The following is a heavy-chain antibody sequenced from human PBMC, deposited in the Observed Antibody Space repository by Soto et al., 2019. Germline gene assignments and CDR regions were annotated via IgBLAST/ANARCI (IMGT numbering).Heavy chain of an antibody. V-gene: IGHV4-39*07. CDR2: IYYSGTS. CDR3: ASTSRAAPGTGLDS. CDR1: GGSISNSSYY. J-gene: IGHJ4*02. Sequence: PSETLSLTCTVSGGSISNSSYYWGWIRQPPGKGLEWIGHIYYSGTSYSNPSLKGRVTLSVETSKNQFSLTLTSLTAADSAVYYCASTSRAAPGTGLDSWGQGALVTVSS. D-gene: IGHD6-25*01.